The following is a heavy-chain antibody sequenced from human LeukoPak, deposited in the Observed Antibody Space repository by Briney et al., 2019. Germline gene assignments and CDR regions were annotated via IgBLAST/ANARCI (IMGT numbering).Heavy chain of an antibody. V-gene: IGHV3-7*01. CDR1: GFTFRSYW. CDR3: ARVFEPPWVVVVPAAKHFDY. Sequence: PGGSLRLSCAASGFTFRSYWMSWVRQAPGKGLEWVANIKQDGSEKYYVDSVKGRFTISRDNAKNSLYLQMNSLRAEDTAVYYCARVFEPPWVVVVPAAKHFDYWGQGTLVTVSS. J-gene: IGHJ4*02. D-gene: IGHD2-2*01. CDR2: IKQDGSEK.